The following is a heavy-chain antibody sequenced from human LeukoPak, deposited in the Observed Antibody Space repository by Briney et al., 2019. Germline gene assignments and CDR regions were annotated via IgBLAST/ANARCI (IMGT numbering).Heavy chain of an antibody. Sequence: ASVKVSCKASGYTFTGYYMHWVRQAHGQGIEWIGLINPNSGGTNYAPKFHGRVTMTRDTSISTTYLELSRLKSDDTAVYYCARVDHKLVPFDYWGQGTLVTVSS. V-gene: IGHV1-2*06. CDR1: GYTFTGYY. D-gene: IGHD6-13*01. CDR3: ARVDHKLVPFDY. J-gene: IGHJ4*02. CDR2: INPNSGGT.